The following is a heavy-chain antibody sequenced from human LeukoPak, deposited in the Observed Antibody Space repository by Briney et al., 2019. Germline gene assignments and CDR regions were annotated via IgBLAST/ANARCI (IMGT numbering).Heavy chain of an antibody. Sequence: GRSLRLSCAASGFTFDDYAMHWVRQAPGKGLEWVSGISWNSGDKDYADSVKGRFTISRDNAKNSLYLQMNSLRTEDTAFYYCSKASAIAMDHWYFDLWGRGILVIVSS. CDR3: SKASAIAMDHWYFDL. D-gene: IGHD6-19*01. J-gene: IGHJ2*01. V-gene: IGHV3-9*01. CDR2: ISWNSGDK. CDR1: GFTFDDYA.